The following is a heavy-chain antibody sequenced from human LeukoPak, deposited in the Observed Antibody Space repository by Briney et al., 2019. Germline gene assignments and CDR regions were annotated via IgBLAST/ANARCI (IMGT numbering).Heavy chain of an antibody. Sequence: GGSLRLSCAASGFTFSSYTMNWVRQAPGKGLEWVSYISSSSTAIYYADSVKGRFTISRDNAKNSLYLQMNSLKASDTAMYYCATTRDCSSTSCPLGYWGQGTLVTVSS. CDR1: GFTFSSYT. CDR2: ISSSSTAI. D-gene: IGHD2-2*01. J-gene: IGHJ4*02. CDR3: ATTRDCSSTSCPLGY. V-gene: IGHV3-48*04.